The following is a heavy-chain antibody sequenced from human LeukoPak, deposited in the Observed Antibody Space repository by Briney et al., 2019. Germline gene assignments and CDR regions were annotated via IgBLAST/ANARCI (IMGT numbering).Heavy chain of an antibody. D-gene: IGHD5-18*01. J-gene: IGHJ4*02. V-gene: IGHV4-4*07. CDR1: GGSTSTYY. CDR2: IYTSGST. CDR3: ARDVGGYNYGYSLDY. Sequence: PSETLSLTCTVSGGSTSTYYCSWIRHPAGKGLEWIGRIYTSGSTSYNSSLKSRVTMSVDTSKNQFSLKLSSVTAADTAVYYCARDVGGYNYGYSLDYWGQGTLVSVYS.